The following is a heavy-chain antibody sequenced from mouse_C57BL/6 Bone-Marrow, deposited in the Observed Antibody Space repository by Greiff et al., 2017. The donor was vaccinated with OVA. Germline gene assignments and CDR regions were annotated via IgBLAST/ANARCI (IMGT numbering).Heavy chain of an antibody. CDR1: GYTFTGYW. CDR2: ILPGSGST. J-gene: IGHJ2*01. V-gene: IGHV1-9*01. CDR3: ASPTVVAD. D-gene: IGHD1-1*01. Sequence: QVQLQQSGAELMKPGASVKLSCKATGYTFTGYWIEWVKQRPGHGLEWIGEILPGSGSTNYNEKFKGKATLTADTSSNTAYMQLSSLTTEDSAICYCASPTVVADWGQGTTLTVSS.